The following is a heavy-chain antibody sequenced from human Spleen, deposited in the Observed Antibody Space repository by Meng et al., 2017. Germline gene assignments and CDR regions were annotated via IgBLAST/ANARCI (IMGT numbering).Heavy chain of an antibody. CDR3: AREPYYYASGSYLDC. CDR2: ISYSGNT. V-gene: IGHV4-39*07. D-gene: IGHD3-10*01. J-gene: IGHJ4*02. Sequence: GSLRLSCTVSGDSITSSTYYWGWIRQPPGKGLEWIGKISYSGNTYYNPSLKSRVTISADTSKNQFSLKLNSVTAADTALYYCAREPYYYASGSYLDCWGQGTLVTVSS. CDR1: GDSITSSTYY.